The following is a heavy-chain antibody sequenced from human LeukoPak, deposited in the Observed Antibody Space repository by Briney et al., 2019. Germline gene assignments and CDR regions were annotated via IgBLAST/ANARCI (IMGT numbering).Heavy chain of an antibody. D-gene: IGHD6-19*01. CDR2: FDPEDGET. J-gene: IGHJ1*01. V-gene: IGHV1-24*01. CDR3: ALWYSSGGCFQH. CDR1: GYTLTELS. Sequence: ASVKVSCKVSGYTLTELSTHWVRQAPGKGLEWMGGFDPEDGETIYAQKFQGRVTMTEDTSTDTAYMELSSLRSEDTAVYYCALWYSSGGCFQHWGQGTLVTVSS.